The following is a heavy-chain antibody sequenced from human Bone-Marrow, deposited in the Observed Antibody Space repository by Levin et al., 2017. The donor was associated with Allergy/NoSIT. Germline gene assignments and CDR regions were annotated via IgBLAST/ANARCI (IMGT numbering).Heavy chain of an antibody. CDR1: GFTFSTYA. CDR3: AKDRDSSSARAYGLDV. V-gene: IGHV3-23*02. CDR2: ISGSGSIT. D-gene: IGHD3-22*01. J-gene: IGHJ6*02. Sequence: PSGGSLRLSCAASGFTFSTYAMTWVRQAPGKGLEWICSISGSGSITYYGDSVKGRVTISRDNSRDTLYLQMSSLRAEDTAVYFCAKDRDSSSARAYGLDVWGQGTTVTVSS.